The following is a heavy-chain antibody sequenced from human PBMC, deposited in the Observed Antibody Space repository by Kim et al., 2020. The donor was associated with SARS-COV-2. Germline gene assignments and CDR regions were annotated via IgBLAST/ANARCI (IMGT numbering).Heavy chain of an antibody. Sequence: GGSLRLSCAASGFTFSDYYMSWIRQAPGKGLEWVSYISSSGSTIYYADSVKCRFTISRDNAKNSLYLQMNSLRAEDTAVYYCARDLFSSSWERTYYYYGMDVWGQGTTVTVSS. D-gene: IGHD6-13*01. CDR3: ARDLFSSSWERTYYYYGMDV. J-gene: IGHJ6*02. V-gene: IGHV3-11*04. CDR2: ISSSGSTI. CDR1: GFTFSDYY.